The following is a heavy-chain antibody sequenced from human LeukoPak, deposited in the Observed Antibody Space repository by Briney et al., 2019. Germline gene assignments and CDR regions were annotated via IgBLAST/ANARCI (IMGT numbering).Heavy chain of an antibody. V-gene: IGHV4-34*01. J-gene: IGHJ5*02. Sequence: SETLSLTCAVYGGSFSGYYWSWIRQPPGKGLEWIGENNHSGSTNYNPSLKSRVTISVDTSKNQFSLKLSSVTAADTAVYYCARGSGITMARGVIINWFDPWGQGTLVTVSS. CDR3: ARGSGITMARGVIINWFDP. CDR2: NNHSGST. CDR1: GGSFSGYY. D-gene: IGHD3-10*01.